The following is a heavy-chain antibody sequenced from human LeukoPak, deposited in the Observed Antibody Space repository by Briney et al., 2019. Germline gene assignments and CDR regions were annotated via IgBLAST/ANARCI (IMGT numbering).Heavy chain of an antibody. V-gene: IGHV4-61*02. Sequence: SQTLSLTCTVSGGSISSGSYYWSWIRQPAGKGLEWIGRIYTSGSTYYNPSLKSRVTISVDTSKNQFSLKLSSVTAADTAVYYCARSLTAAGPSYYFDYWGQGTLVTVSS. CDR2: IYTSGST. CDR1: GGSISSGSYY. CDR3: ARSLTAAGPSYYFDY. J-gene: IGHJ4*02. D-gene: IGHD6-13*01.